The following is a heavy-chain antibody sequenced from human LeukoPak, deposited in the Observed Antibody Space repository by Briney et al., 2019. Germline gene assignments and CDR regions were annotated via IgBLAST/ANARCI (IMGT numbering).Heavy chain of an antibody. CDR1: GDSVSSKSAV. CDR2: TYYRSKWYN. V-gene: IGHV6-1*01. Sequence: SQTLSLTCAISGDSVSSKSAVWSWIRQSPSRGLEWLGSTYYRSKWYNDYAVSVKSRITINPDTSKNQFSLQLNSVTPEDTAVYYCARDSFDGNNWFDPWGQGTLVTVSS. J-gene: IGHJ5*02. D-gene: IGHD1-26*01. CDR3: ARDSFDGNNWFDP.